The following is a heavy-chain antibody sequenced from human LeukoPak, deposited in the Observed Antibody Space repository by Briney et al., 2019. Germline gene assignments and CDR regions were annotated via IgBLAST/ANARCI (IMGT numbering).Heavy chain of an antibody. CDR1: GGSMSNYF. CDR3: ARQAGNFDY. D-gene: IGHD6-19*01. Sequence: SETLSLTCTVSGGSMSNYFWSWIRQPPGKGLEWIGYISYSGITNYNPSLKSRVTISVDTSKNQFSLKLSSVTAADTAVYFCARQAGNFDYWGQGTLVTVSS. CDR2: ISYSGIT. J-gene: IGHJ4*02. V-gene: IGHV4-59*08.